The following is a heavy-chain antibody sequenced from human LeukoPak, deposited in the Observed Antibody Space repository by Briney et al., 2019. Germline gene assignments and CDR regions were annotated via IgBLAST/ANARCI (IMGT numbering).Heavy chain of an antibody. CDR3: ARRATTVTKGPYYYYYYMDV. Sequence: ASVKVSCKASGYTFTSYDISWVRQAPGQGLEWMGWISAYNGNTNYAQKLQGRVTMTTDTSTSTAYMELRSLRSDDTAVYYCARRATTVTKGPYYYYYYMDVWGKGTTVTVSS. CDR1: GYTFTSYD. D-gene: IGHD4-11*01. J-gene: IGHJ6*03. CDR2: ISAYNGNT. V-gene: IGHV1-18*01.